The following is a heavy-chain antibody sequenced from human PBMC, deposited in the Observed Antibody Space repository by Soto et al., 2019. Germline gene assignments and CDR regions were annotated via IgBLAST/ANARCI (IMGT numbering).Heavy chain of an antibody. CDR3: ARGEWGFWSGYPRSYYYYGMDV. J-gene: IGHJ6*02. V-gene: IGHV1-69*01. D-gene: IGHD3-3*01. Sequence: QVQLVQSGAEVKKPGSSVKVSCKASGGTFSSYAISWVRQAPGQGLEWMGGIIPIFGTANYAQKFQGRVTITADESTSTAYRELSSLRSEDTAVYYCARGEWGFWSGYPRSYYYYGMDVWGQGTTVTVSS. CDR2: IIPIFGTA. CDR1: GGTFSSYA.